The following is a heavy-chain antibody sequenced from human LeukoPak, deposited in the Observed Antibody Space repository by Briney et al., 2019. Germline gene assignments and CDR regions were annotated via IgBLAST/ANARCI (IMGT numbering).Heavy chain of an antibody. D-gene: IGHD3-22*01. CDR2: LNREDAEA. CDR3: ATLDSYYDNSGRPLVPD. Sequence: ASVKVSCKVSGYTLTDFSMHWVRQAPGKGLEWMGGLNREDAEAIYAPHFQGRVTVTEDTSTDTAYMELSSLSSEDTAVYYCATLDSYYDNSGRPLVPDWGQGTLVTVSS. CDR1: GYTLTDFS. V-gene: IGHV1-24*01. J-gene: IGHJ4*02.